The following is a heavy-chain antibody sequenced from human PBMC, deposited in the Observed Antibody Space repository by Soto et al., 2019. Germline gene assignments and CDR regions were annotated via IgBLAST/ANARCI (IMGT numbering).Heavy chain of an antibody. V-gene: IGHV3-23*01. CDR2: ISGSGGST. CDR1: GFTFSSYA. J-gene: IGHJ4*02. CDR3: AKDGPGSSWYCCFQCPSDY. Sequence: EVQLLESGGGLVQPGGSLRLSCAASGFTFSSYAMSWVRQAPGKRLEWVSAISGSGGSTYYADSVKGRFTITRDNSKNTLYLQKNSLRAEDTTVYYCAKDGPGSSWYCCFQCPSDYWGQGTLVTVSS. D-gene: IGHD6-13*01.